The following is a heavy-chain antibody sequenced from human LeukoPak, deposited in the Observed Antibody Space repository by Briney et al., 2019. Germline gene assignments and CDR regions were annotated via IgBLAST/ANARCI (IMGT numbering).Heavy chain of an antibody. D-gene: IGHD7-27*01. CDR3: AKDRTGDAFDI. J-gene: IGHJ3*02. V-gene: IGHV3-30*18. CDR2: ISYDGSNK. Sequence: PGGSLRPSCAASGFTFSSYGMHWVRQAPGKGLEWVAVISYDGSNKYYADSVKGRFTTSRDNSKNTLYLQMNSLRAEDTAVYYCAKDRTGDAFDIWGQGTMVTVSS. CDR1: GFTFSSYG.